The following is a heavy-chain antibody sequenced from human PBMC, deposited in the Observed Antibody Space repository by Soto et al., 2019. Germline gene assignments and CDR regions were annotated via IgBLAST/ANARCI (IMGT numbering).Heavy chain of an antibody. CDR1: GYTFTSYG. Sequence: ASVKVSCKASGYTFTSYGLSWVRQAPGQGLEWMGWISAYNRNTNYAQKLQGRVTMTTDTSTSTAYMELRSLRSDDTAVFYCARVVASAADFDYWGQGTLVTVSS. D-gene: IGHD6-13*01. CDR3: ARVVASAADFDY. CDR2: ISAYNRNT. J-gene: IGHJ4*02. V-gene: IGHV1-18*01.